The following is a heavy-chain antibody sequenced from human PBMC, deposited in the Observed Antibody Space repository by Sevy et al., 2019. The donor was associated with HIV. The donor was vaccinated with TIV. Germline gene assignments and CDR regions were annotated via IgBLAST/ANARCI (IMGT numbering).Heavy chain of an antibody. CDR3: AKGVSYSSSWYEHFDY. J-gene: IGHJ4*02. V-gene: IGHV3-43*01. D-gene: IGHD6-13*01. Sequence: GGSLRLSCAASGFTFDDYTMHWVRQAPGKGLEWVSLISWDGGSTYYADSVKGRFTISRDNSKNSLYLQMNSLRTEDTALYYCAKGVSYSSSWYEHFDYWGQGTLVTVSS. CDR1: GFTFDDYT. CDR2: ISWDGGST.